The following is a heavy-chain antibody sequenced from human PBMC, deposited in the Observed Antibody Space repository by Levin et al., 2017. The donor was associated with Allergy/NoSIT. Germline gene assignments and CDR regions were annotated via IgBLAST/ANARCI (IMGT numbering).Heavy chain of an antibody. CDR2: IKSKRDGGTT. CDR1: GFTFSYAW. CDR3: ATVAGIQIWL. J-gene: IGHJ4*02. V-gene: IGHV3-15*01. D-gene: IGHD5-18*01. Sequence: PGGSLRLSCAASGFTFSYAWMSWVRQAPGKGLEWVGRIKSKRDGGTTDYAAPVKGRFAISRDDSKNTLYLQTNSLKTEDTGVYYCATVAGIQIWLWGQGTLVTVSS.